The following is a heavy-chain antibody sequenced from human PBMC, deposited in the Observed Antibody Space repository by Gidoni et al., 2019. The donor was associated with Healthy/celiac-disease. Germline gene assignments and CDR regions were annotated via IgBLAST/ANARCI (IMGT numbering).Heavy chain of an antibody. CDR1: GGSISSYY. CDR3: ARDRAVVTANGEGWFDP. J-gene: IGHJ5*02. V-gene: IGHV4-59*01. D-gene: IGHD2-21*02. CDR2: IYYSGST. Sequence: QVQLQESGPGLVKPSETLSLTCTVSGGSISSYYWSWIRQPPGKGLEWIGYIYYSGSTNYNPSLKSRVTISVDTSKNQFSLKLSSVTAADTAVYYCARDRAVVTANGEGWFDPWGQGTLVTVSS.